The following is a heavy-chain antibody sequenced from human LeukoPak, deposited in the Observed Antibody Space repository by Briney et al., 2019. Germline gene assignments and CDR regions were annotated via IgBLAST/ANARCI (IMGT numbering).Heavy chain of an antibody. D-gene: IGHD1-26*01. Sequence: PGRSLRLSCAASGFTFSSYAMHWVRQAPGKGLEWVAVISYDGSNKYYADSVKGRFTISRDNSKNTLYLQMNSLRAEDTAVYYCARDRVLVGANRKFDYWGQGTLVTVSS. V-gene: IGHV3-30-3*01. CDR2: ISYDGSNK. CDR1: GFTFSSYA. J-gene: IGHJ4*02. CDR3: ARDRVLVGANRKFDY.